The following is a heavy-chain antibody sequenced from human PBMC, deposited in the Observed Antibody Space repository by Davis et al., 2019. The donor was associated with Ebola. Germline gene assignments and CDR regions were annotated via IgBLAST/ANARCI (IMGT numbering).Heavy chain of an antibody. V-gene: IGHV1-69*06. D-gene: IGHD2-15*01. J-gene: IGHJ6*02. Sequence: SVKVSCKASGGTFRNYGFNWVRQAPGQGLEWMGGIVPVFGTTDYAQKFQGRITITADNSTTTAYMELSSLRSEDTATYYCARGNGVVVPVMKSYFFFGMDVWGQGTTVTVSS. CDR1: GGTFRNYG. CDR3: ARGNGVVVPVMKSYFFFGMDV. CDR2: IVPVFGTT.